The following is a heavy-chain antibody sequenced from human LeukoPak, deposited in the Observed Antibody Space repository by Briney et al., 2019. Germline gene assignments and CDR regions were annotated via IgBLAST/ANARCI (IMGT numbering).Heavy chain of an antibody. D-gene: IGHD3-9*01. J-gene: IGHJ4*02. CDR1: GFTFSSYA. CDR2: ISGSGGST. V-gene: IGHV3-23*01. Sequence: GGSLRLSCAASGFTFSSYAMSWVRQAPGKGLEWVSAISGSGGSTYYADSVRGRFTISRDNSKNTLYLQMNSLRAEDTAVCYCAKATDGYFDWLLCPFDYWGQGTLVTVSS. CDR3: AKATDGYFDWLLCPFDY.